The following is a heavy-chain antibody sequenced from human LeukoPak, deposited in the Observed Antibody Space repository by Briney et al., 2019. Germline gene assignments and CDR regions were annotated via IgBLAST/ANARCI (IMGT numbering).Heavy chain of an antibody. D-gene: IGHD3-3*01. J-gene: IGHJ6*03. CDR1: GGSISNRNYY. CDR3: ARAPGKEWLLYVYYYYMDV. V-gene: IGHV4-39*07. Sequence: SEPLSLTCTVSGGSISNRNYYWGWIRQPPGKGLEWIGSISYSGTTYYNPSLKSRVTISVDTSKNQFSLNLNSVTAADTAVYYCARAPGKEWLLYVYYYYMDVWGKGTTVTVSS. CDR2: ISYSGTT.